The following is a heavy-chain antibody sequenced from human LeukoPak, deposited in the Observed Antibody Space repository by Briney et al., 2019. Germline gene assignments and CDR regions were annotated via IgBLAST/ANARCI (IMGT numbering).Heavy chain of an antibody. Sequence: SETLSLTCAVYGGSFSGYYWSWIRQPPGKGLEWIGEINHSGSTNYNPSLKSRVTISVDTSKNQFSLKLSSVAAADTAVYYCARVCDIVATIEGGWFDPWGQGTLVTVSS. CDR2: INHSGST. CDR1: GGSFSGYY. CDR3: ARVCDIVATIEGGWFDP. J-gene: IGHJ5*02. V-gene: IGHV4-34*01. D-gene: IGHD5-12*01.